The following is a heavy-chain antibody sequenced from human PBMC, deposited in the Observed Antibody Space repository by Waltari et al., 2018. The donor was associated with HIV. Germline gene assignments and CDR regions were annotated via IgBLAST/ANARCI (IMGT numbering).Heavy chain of an antibody. CDR3: ARHALRVGAAYWNFDL. CDR1: GGCVSSSRYF. Sequence: QLQLQESGPGLVKPSETLSLTCAVSGGCVSSSRYFWGWIRQPPGKGLEWVGRIYYTGSSYYNPSLKSRVTISVDTSKNQFSLKVTSVTAADTAVYYCARHALRVGAAYWNFDLWGRGTLVTVSS. V-gene: IGHV4-39*01. J-gene: IGHJ2*01. CDR2: IYYTGSS. D-gene: IGHD1-26*01.